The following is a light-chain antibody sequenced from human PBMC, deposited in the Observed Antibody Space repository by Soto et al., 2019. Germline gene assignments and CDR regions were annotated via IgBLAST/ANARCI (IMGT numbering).Light chain of an antibody. V-gene: IGLV2-14*01. CDR2: DVT. CDR1: SSDIGDYDY. J-gene: IGLJ2*01. Sequence: QSASVSGSPGQSITISCTGTSSDIGDYDYVSWYQHLPGKAPKLLIFDVTHRPSGVSDRFSGSKSGNTASLTISGVRPEDEADYYCCSYTDIALDVVFGGGTKLTV. CDR3: CSYTDIALDVV.